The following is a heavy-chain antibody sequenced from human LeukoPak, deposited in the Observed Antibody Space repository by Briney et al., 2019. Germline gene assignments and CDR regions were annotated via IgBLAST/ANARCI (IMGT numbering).Heavy chain of an antibody. CDR3: AKEGVWGITMVRGVTGNGMDV. CDR2: ISGSGGST. Sequence: LGRSLRLSCADSGFTFSSYAMSWVRQAPGKGLEWVSTISGSGGSTYYAESVKGRFTISRDNSKNTLYLQMNSLRAEDTAVYYCAKEGVWGITMVRGVTGNGMDVWGQGTTVTVSS. D-gene: IGHD3-10*01. CDR1: GFTFSSYA. J-gene: IGHJ6*02. V-gene: IGHV3-23*01.